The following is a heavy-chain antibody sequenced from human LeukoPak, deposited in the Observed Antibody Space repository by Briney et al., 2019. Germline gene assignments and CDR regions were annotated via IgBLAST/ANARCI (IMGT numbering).Heavy chain of an antibody. CDR1: GGSFSGYY. CDR2: INHSGST. V-gene: IGHV4-34*01. J-gene: IGHJ4*02. D-gene: IGHD3-10*01. CDR3: ARATYYYGSGSSRPFDY. Sequence: SETLSLTCAVYGGSFSGYYWSWIRQPPGKGLEWIGEINHSGSTNYNPSLKSRVTISVDTSKNQFSLKLSSVTAAGTAVYYCARATYYYGSGSSRPFDYWGQGTLVTVSS.